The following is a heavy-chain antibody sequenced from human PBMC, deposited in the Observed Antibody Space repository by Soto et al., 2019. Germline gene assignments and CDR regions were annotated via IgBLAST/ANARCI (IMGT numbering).Heavy chain of an antibody. Sequence: GASVKVSCKASGYTFITYDINWVRQATGQGLEWMGWMNPNSGNTGYAQKFQGRVTMTRNTSISTAYMELSSLRSEDTAVYYCARGFNDSPFLYSRGRYSWKRGGGEWGQGTLVTVSS. D-gene: IGHD6-19*01. V-gene: IGHV1-8*01. CDR2: MNPNSGNT. J-gene: IGHJ4*02. CDR3: ARGFNDSPFLYSRGRYSWKRGGGE. CDR1: GYTFITYD.